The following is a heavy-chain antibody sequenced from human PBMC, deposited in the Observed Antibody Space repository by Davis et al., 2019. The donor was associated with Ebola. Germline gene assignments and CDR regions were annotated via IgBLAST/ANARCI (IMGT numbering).Heavy chain of an antibody. CDR1: GFTVSSNY. V-gene: IGHV3-53*01. CDR3: TRVGYSSGWDY. Sequence: GGSLRLSCAASGFTVSSNYMSWVRQAPGKGLEWVSVIYSGGSTYYADSVKGRFTISRENAKSSLYLQMNSLRVEDTAVYYCTRVGYSSGWDYWGQGTLVTVSS. CDR2: IYSGGST. J-gene: IGHJ4*02. D-gene: IGHD6-19*01.